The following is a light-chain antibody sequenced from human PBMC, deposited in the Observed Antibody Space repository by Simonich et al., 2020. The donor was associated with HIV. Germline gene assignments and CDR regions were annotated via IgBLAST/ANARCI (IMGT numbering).Light chain of an antibody. CDR1: QGISSY. V-gene: IGKV1-9*01. CDR3: QQLNSYPYT. CDR2: AAS. Sequence: DIQLTQSPSFLSASVGDRVTTTCRASQGISSYLAWYQQKPWKAPKLLIYAASTLQSGVPSRFSGSGSGTEFTLTISSLQPEDFATYYCQQLNSYPYTFGQGTKLEIK. J-gene: IGKJ2*01.